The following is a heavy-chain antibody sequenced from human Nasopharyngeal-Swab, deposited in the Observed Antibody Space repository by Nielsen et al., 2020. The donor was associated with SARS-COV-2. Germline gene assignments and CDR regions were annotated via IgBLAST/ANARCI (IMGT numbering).Heavy chain of an antibody. D-gene: IGHD1-26*01. J-gene: IGHJ4*02. Sequence: SLKISCTASGFTFDDYAMHWVRQVPGKGLEWVSGISRNSESIVYGDSVRGRFTISRDNPKNSLYLQMNSLRDEDTAVYYCARDVGIVGATLDNWGRGTLVTVSS. CDR2: ISRNSESI. CDR3: ARDVGIVGATLDN. V-gene: IGHV3-9*01. CDR1: GFTFDDYA.